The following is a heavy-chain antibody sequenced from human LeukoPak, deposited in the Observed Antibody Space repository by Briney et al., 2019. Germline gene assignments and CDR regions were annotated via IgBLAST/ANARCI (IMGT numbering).Heavy chain of an antibody. Sequence: GGSLRLSCAASGFTFSSYAMHWVRQAPGKGLEYVSAISSNGGSTYYANSVKGRFTISRDNSKNTLYLQMGSLRAEDMAVYYCASCSGGSCYSFDYWGQGTLVTVS. J-gene: IGHJ4*02. V-gene: IGHV3-64*01. CDR2: ISSNGGST. CDR3: ASCSGGSCYSFDY. CDR1: GFTFSSYA. D-gene: IGHD2-15*01.